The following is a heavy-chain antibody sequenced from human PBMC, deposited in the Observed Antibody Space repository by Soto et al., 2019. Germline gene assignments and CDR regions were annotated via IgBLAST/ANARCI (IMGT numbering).Heavy chain of an antibody. CDR2: ISFSDSTT. D-gene: IGHD3-10*01. CDR3: TRGAGFFYGVEV. J-gene: IGHJ6*02. V-gene: IGHV3-48*03. Sequence: GASRRLCCAAPGFSFSDYEMNSVRYGTVMGLEWIAHISFSDSTTCYADSVKGRFSISRDNSKNFLYLQMSGMRADDSAVYYCTRGAGFFYGVEVWDLGTTVTVSS. CDR1: GFSFSDYE.